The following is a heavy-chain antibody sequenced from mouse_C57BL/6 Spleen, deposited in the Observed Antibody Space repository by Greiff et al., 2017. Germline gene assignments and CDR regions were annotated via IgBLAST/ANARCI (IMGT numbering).Heavy chain of an antibody. J-gene: IGHJ2*01. CDR1: GFTFSDYG. CDR3: ARTGPYYFDY. CDR2: ISSGSSTI. V-gene: IGHV5-17*01. Sequence: DVQLVESGGGLVKPGGSLKLSCAASGFTFSDYGMHWVRQAPEKGLEWVAYISSGSSTIYYADTVKGRFTISRDNAKNTLFLQMTSLRSEDTAMYYCARTGPYYFDYWGQGTTLTVSS. D-gene: IGHD4-1*01.